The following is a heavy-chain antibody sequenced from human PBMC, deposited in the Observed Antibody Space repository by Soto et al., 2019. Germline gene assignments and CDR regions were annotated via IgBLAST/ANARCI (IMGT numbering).Heavy chain of an antibody. Sequence: QVQLVESGGGVVQPGRSLRLSCAASGFTFSSYGMHWVRQAPGKGLEWVAVISYDGSNKYYADSVKGRFTISRDNSKNTLYLQMNSLRAEDTAVYYCAKGDIVVVPAGWGLLDPWGQGTLVTVSS. CDR1: GFTFSSYG. J-gene: IGHJ5*02. D-gene: IGHD2-2*01. V-gene: IGHV3-30*18. CDR2: ISYDGSNK. CDR3: AKGDIVVVPAGWGLLDP.